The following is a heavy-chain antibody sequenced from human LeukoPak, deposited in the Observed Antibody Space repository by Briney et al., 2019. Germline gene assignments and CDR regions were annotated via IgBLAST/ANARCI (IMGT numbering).Heavy chain of an antibody. J-gene: IGHJ5*02. CDR2: IYHSGST. CDR3: AREVLGIAAAGSINNWFDP. V-gene: IGHV4-30-2*01. Sequence: SETLSLTCTVSGGSISSGGYYWSWIRQPPGKGLEWIGYIYHSGSTYYNPSLKSRVTISVDRSKNQFSLKLSSVTAADTAVYYCAREVLGIAAAGSINNWFDPWGQGTLVTVSS. D-gene: IGHD6-13*01. CDR1: GGSISSGGYY.